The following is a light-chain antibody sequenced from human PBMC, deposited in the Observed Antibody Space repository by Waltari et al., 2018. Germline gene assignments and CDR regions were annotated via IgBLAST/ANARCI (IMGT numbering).Light chain of an antibody. CDR3: QQYNKWPPIT. Sequence: EIVVTQSPATLSGAPGERVTLSCRTSERVSSNIACYQQKPGQVLSLLIYDASTRATDTPARFRGSGSGTGFTLTISSLQSEDFAVYYCQQYNKWPPITFGQGTRLEIK. J-gene: IGKJ5*01. V-gene: IGKV3-15*01. CDR2: DAS. CDR1: ERVSSN.